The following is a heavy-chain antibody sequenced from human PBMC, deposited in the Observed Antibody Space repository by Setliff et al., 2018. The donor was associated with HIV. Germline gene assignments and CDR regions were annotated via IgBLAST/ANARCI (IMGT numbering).Heavy chain of an antibody. V-gene: IGHV4-4*07. CDR2: IYTTGST. Sequence: SETLSLTCTVSGGSIISYYWNWIRQPAGKGLEWIGHIYTTGSTNYNPSLKNRVTISIDTSKNQLSLKVSSVTAADAAVYYWATGENYYGSGSPSVHYYMDVWGKGTTVTVSS. J-gene: IGHJ6*03. CDR3: ATGENYYGSGSPSVHYYMDV. D-gene: IGHD3-10*01. CDR1: GGSIISYY.